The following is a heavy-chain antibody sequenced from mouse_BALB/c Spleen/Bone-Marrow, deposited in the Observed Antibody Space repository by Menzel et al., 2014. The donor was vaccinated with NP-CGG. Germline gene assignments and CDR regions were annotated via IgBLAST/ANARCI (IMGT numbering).Heavy chain of an antibody. J-gene: IGHJ4*01. V-gene: IGHV5-12-1*01. CDR3: ARQRGYAYAMDY. CDR1: GFAFSGND. CDR2: ISSGGGST. D-gene: IGHD2-2*01. Sequence: EVQGVESGGGLVKPGGSLKLSCAASGFAFSGNDMSWVRQTPEKRLECVAYISSGGGSTFYPDTVKGRFTISRDNAKNTLYLQMNSLKSEDTAMYYCARQRGYAYAMDYWGQGTSVTVSS.